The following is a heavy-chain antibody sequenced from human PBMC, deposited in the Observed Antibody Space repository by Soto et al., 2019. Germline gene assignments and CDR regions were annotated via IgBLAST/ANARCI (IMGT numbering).Heavy chain of an antibody. J-gene: IGHJ6*03. D-gene: IGHD2-21*02. CDR2: ISGSGYTT. CDR1: GFRFSSSA. Sequence: PGGSLRLSCAASGFRFSSSAMTWVRQAPGKGLEWVSVISGSGYTTHYADSVKGRFTISRDSSKNTVFLQMNSLRAEDTALYYCAKHSGDFFYYDMDVWGQGTTVTVSS. CDR3: AKHSGDFFYYDMDV. V-gene: IGHV3-23*01.